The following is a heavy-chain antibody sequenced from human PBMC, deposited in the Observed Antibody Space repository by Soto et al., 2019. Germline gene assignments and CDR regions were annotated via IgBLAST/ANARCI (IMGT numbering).Heavy chain of an antibody. CDR1: GGSISSGDYY. J-gene: IGHJ1*01. D-gene: IGHD2-2*02. CDR3: ARVEDIVVVPAAIQPYFQH. V-gene: IGHV4-30-4*01. Sequence: QVQLQESGPGLVKPSQTLSLTCTVSGGSISSGDYYWSWIRQPPGKGLEWIGYIYYSGSTYYNPSLKSRVTISVDTSKNQFSLKLSSVTAADTAVYYCARVEDIVVVPAAIQPYFQHWGQGTLVTVSS. CDR2: IYYSGST.